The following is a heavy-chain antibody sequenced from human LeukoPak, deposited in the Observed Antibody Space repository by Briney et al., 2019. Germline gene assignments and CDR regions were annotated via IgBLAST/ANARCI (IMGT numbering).Heavy chain of an antibody. V-gene: IGHV3-48*03. CDR1: GFTFSSYE. CDR2: ISSSGSTI. J-gene: IGHJ4*02. D-gene: IGHD3-16*02. CDR3: AREDYDYVWGSYRPFDY. Sequence: QPGGSLRLSCAASGFTFSSYEMNWVRQAPGKGLEWVSYISSSGSTIYYADSVKGRFTISRDNAKNSLYLQMNSLRAEDTAVYYCAREDYDYVWGSYRPFDYWGQGTLVTVSS.